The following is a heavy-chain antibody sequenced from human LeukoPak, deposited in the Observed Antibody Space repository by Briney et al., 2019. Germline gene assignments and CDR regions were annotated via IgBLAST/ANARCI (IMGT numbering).Heavy chain of an antibody. V-gene: IGHV3-7*01. CDR3: ASLAYYDFWSGYRY. CDR1: GFTFNSYW. J-gene: IGHJ4*02. D-gene: IGHD3-3*01. CDR2: IKQDGSEK. Sequence: GRSLSLSCAPSGFTFNSYWMSWVRHAPEEGLEWVANIKQDGSEKYYVDSVKGRFTISRDNAKNSLYLQMNSMRAEDTAVYYCASLAYYDFWSGYRYWGQGTLVAVSS.